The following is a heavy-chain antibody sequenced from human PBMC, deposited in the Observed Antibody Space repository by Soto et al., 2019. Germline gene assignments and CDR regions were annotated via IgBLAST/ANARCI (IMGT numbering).Heavy chain of an antibody. CDR1: GFSFTSAA. Sequence: QMQLVQSGPEVKKPGTSVKVSCKPSGFSFTSAAIQWMRQARGQRLEWLGWIVVASGNRKYAEKFQDRVTITRDMSTSTAYMELNSLTSDDTAVYYCAADAGGYSVYAYSYHGMDVWGQGTTVTVAS. J-gene: IGHJ6*02. V-gene: IGHV1-58*02. CDR2: IVVASGNR. CDR3: AADAGGYSVYAYSYHGMDV. D-gene: IGHD5-12*01.